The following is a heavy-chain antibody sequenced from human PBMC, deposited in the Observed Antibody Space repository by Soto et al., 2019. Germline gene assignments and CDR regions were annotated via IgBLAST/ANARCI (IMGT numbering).Heavy chain of an antibody. CDR1: GFAFNDYA. J-gene: IGHJ3*02. CDR3: TKDIRTLVTLPYGDGFDI. Sequence: VQLVESGGGLVQPGRSLRVSCAASGFAFNDYAIHWVRQPPGKGLEWVSGISYNSGYVAYADSVKGRFTISRDNAKNSVYLQMNGLRVEDTALYYCTKDIRTLVTLPYGDGFDIWGQGTMVTVSS. V-gene: IGHV3-9*01. CDR2: ISYNSGYV. D-gene: IGHD2-21*02.